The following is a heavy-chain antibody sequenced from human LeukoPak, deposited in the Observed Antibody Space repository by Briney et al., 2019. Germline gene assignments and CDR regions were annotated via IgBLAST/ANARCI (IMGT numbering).Heavy chain of an antibody. CDR3: ARGDRRFEY. Sequence: PSGGSLRLSCAASGFTFSSYVMTWVRQAPGKGLEWVANIKEDGSEKYYVDSVKGRFTISRDNAKNSLYLQITSLRADETAVYYCARGDRRFEYWGQGTLVTVSS. J-gene: IGHJ4*02. D-gene: IGHD2-21*01. CDR2: IKEDGSEK. V-gene: IGHV3-7*01. CDR1: GFTFSSYV.